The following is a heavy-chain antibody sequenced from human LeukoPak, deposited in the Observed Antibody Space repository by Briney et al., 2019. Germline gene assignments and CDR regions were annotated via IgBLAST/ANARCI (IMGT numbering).Heavy chain of an antibody. J-gene: IGHJ4*02. Sequence: ASVKVSCKASGGTFSSYAISWVRQAPGQGLEWMGRIIPILGIANYALKFQGRVTITADKSTSTAYMELSSLRSEDTAVYYCARDRVGEIDFDYWGQGTLVTVSS. V-gene: IGHV1-69*04. CDR3: ARDRVGEIDFDY. D-gene: IGHD3-16*01. CDR2: IIPILGIA. CDR1: GGTFSSYA.